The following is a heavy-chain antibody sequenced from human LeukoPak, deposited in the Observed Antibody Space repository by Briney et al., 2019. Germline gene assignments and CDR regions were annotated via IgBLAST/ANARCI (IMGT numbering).Heavy chain of an antibody. CDR2: IYYSGSTT. V-gene: IGHV4-39*07. CDR3: ATTTIRLGY. D-gene: IGHD1-26*01. Sequence: PSETLSLTCTVSGGSISSSSHYWGWIRQPPGKGLEWIGSIYYSGSTTYYKPSLKSRVTISVDTSKNQFSLKLSSVTAAETAVYYCATTTIRLGYWGQGTLVTVSS. CDR1: GGSISSSSHY. J-gene: IGHJ4*02.